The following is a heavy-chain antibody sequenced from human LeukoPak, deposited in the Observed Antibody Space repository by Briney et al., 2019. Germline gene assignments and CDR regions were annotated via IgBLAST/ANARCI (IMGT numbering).Heavy chain of an antibody. Sequence: ASVKVSCKASGYTFTGYYMHWVRQTPGQGLEWMGGFDPESTKTIYAQNFQGRLTMTEDTSTDTAYMELSSLRSDDTAVYYCARDVPNDWLDYWGQGTLVTVSS. CDR1: GYTFTGYY. V-gene: IGHV1-24*01. CDR3: ARDVPNDWLDY. CDR2: FDPESTKT. D-gene: IGHD3-9*01. J-gene: IGHJ4*02.